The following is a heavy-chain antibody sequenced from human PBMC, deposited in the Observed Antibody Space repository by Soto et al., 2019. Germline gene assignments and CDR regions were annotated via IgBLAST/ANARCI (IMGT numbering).Heavy chain of an antibody. J-gene: IGHJ5*02. D-gene: IGHD3-9*01. CDR2: IDGSGGIT. CDR3: VKNSGWLNT. V-gene: IGHV3-23*01. Sequence: QLLQSGGCLVQPGGSLTLSFAASGFTFGTTDMSWVRQAPGEGLEWVSTIDGSGGITYYADSVKGRFTISRDNSRNTVYLQMNSLRGYDTALYYCVKNSGWLNTWGQGALVTVSS. CDR1: GFTFGTTD.